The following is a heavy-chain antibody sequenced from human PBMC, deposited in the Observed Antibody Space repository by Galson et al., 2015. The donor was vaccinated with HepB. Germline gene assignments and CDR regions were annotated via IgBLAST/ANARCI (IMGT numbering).Heavy chain of an antibody. CDR2: VSTNGATI. CDR1: GFTFSRHT. D-gene: IGHD1-26*01. Sequence: SLRLSCAASGFTFSRHTMSWVRQTPGQGLQWISYVSTNGATIHYADSVQGRVTVSVDTSKNQFSLKLSSVTAADTAVYYCARPLILSGSYYPGVGPFHIWGQGTMVTVSS. V-gene: IGHV3-48*01. CDR3: ARPLILSGSYYPGVGPFHI. J-gene: IGHJ3*02.